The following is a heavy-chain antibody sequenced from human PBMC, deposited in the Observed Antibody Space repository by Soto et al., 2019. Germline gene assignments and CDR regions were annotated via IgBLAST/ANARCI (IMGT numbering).Heavy chain of an antibody. D-gene: IGHD3-10*01. V-gene: IGHV1-69*01. CDR1: GGTFSSYA. Sequence: QVQLVQSGAEVKKPGSSVKVSCKASGGTFSSYAISWVRQAPGQGLEWRGGIIPIFGTANYAQKFQGRVTITADESTRTAYMELSSLRSEDTAVYYCARGLEVFGEFDFDYWGQGTLVTVSS. CDR3: ARGLEVFGEFDFDY. CDR2: IIPIFGTA. J-gene: IGHJ4*02.